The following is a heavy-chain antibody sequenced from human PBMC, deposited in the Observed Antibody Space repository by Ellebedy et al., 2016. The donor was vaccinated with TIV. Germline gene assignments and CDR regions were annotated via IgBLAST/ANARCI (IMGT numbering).Heavy chain of an antibody. Sequence: SVKVSXXASGGTFSSYAISWVRQAPGQGLEWMGGIIPIFGTANYAQKFQGRVTITADESTSTAYMELSSLRSEDTAVYYCARTKKGRNYYYYYGMDVWGQGTTVTVSS. J-gene: IGHJ6*02. V-gene: IGHV1-69*13. D-gene: IGHD2-8*01. CDR3: ARTKKGRNYYYYYGMDV. CDR1: GGTFSSYA. CDR2: IIPIFGTA.